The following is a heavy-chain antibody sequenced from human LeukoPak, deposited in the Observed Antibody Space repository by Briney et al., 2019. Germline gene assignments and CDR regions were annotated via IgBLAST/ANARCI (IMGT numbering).Heavy chain of an antibody. D-gene: IGHD1-26*01. CDR2: ISYSGST. CDR1: GGSISSYY. J-gene: IGHJ4*02. CDR3: ARRNSESFDF. Sequence: SETLSLTCTVSGGSISSYYWSWIRQPPGKGLEWIGYISYSGSTNYNPSLKSRVTISIDTSKDQFSLKLSSVTAADTAVYYCARRNSESFDFWGQGTLVTVSS. V-gene: IGHV4-59*08.